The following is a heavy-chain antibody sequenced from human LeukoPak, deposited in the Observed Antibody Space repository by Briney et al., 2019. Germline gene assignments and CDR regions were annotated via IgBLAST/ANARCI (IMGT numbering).Heavy chain of an antibody. CDR1: GFTFSSYS. J-gene: IGHJ5*02. V-gene: IGHV3-21*01. D-gene: IGHD4-17*01. CDR2: ISSSSSYI. CDR3: ARDLDYGDYHWFDP. Sequence: GGSLRLSCAASGFTFSSYSMNWVRLAPGKGLEWVSSISSSSSYIYYADSVKGRFTISRDNAKNSLYLQMNSLRAEDTAVYYCARDLDYGDYHWFDPWGQGTLVTVSS.